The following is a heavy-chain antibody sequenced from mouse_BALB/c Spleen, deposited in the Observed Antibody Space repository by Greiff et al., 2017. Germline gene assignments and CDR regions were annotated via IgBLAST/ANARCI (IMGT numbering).Heavy chain of an antibody. V-gene: IGHV1-4*01. J-gene: IGHJ4*01. CDR3: AREGSRVSNAMEY. CDR2: INPSSGYT. Sequence: VKLQESGAELARPGASVKMSCKASGYTFTSYTMHWVKQRPGQGLEWIGYINPSSGYTNYNQKFKDKATLTADKSSSTAYMQLSSLTSEDSAVYNSAREGSRVSNAMEYWGEGNSVTASS. D-gene: IGHD3-3*01. CDR1: GYTFTSYT.